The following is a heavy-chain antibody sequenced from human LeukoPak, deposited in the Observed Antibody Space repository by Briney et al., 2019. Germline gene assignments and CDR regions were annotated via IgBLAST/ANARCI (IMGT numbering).Heavy chain of an antibody. J-gene: IGHJ4*02. CDR3: ASSFYYDSRDY. D-gene: IGHD3-22*01. CDR1: GGSFSGYF. CDR2: ITPSGST. V-gene: IGHV4-34*01. Sequence: SETLSLTCVVYGGSFSGYFWSWIRQPPGKGLEWIGEITPSGSTNYNPPLKSRVSISIDKSKKKLSLRLTSVSAADSAVYYCASSFYYDSRDYWGQGTLVTVSS.